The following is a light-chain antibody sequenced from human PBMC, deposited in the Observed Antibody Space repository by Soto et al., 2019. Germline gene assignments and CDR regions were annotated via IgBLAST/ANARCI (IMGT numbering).Light chain of an antibody. Sequence: EIVLTQSPGTQSLSPGERATLSCRVSQSVSSSYLAWYQQKPGQAPRLLIYGASSRATGIPDRFSGSGSGTDFTLTISRLEPEDFAVYYCQYLIFTCGPETKVDIK. CDR3: QYLIFT. V-gene: IGKV3-20*01. CDR2: GAS. J-gene: IGKJ3*01. CDR1: QSVSSSY.